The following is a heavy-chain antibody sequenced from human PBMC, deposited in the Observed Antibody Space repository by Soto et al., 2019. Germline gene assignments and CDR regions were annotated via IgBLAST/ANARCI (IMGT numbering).Heavy chain of an antibody. CDR2: ISAYNGNT. CDR1: GYTFTSYG. V-gene: IGHV1-18*01. J-gene: IGHJ6*03. D-gene: IGHD1-26*01. CDR3: ARASRATSLLLLLHGRSPYMEV. Sequence: GASVKVSCKASGYTFTSYGISWVRQAPGQGLEWMGWISAYNGNTNYAQKLQGRVTMTTDTSTSTAYMELRSLRSDDTAVYYCARASRATSLLLLLHGRSPYMEVWGKGTTVTVSS.